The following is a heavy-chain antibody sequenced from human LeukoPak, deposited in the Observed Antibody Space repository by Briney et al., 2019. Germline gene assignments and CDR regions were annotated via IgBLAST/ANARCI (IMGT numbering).Heavy chain of an antibody. CDR1: GYTFTGYY. D-gene: IGHD6-19*01. CDR2: INPNSGGT. J-gene: IGHJ4*02. V-gene: IGHV1-2*02. Sequence: ASVKVSRKASGYTFTGYYMHWVRQAPGQGLEWMGWINPNSGGTNYAQKFQGRVTMTRDTSISTAYMELSSLTSDDTAVYYCARVAALAGIGWGDFDYWGQGTLVTVSS. CDR3: ARVAALAGIGWGDFDY.